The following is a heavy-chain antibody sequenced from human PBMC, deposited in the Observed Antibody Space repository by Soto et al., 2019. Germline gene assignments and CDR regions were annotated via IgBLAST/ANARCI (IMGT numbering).Heavy chain of an antibody. V-gene: IGHV3-30*03. CDR3: ARKPQTGTTVPFDY. CDR2: ISSDGRTE. J-gene: IGHJ4*02. D-gene: IGHD1-1*01. CDR1: GFTFSSYG. Sequence: GGSLRLSCVASGFTFSSYGIHWVRQAPGRGLEWVAIISSDGRTEYYADSVRGRFTISRDNSKNTLYLQMNSLRDEDTAVYYCARKPQTGTTVPFDYWGQGTLVTVSS.